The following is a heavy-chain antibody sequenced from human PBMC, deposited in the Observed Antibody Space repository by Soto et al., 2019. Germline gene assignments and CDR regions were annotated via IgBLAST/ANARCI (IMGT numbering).Heavy chain of an antibody. J-gene: IGHJ4*02. D-gene: IGHD3-9*01. CDR1: GFTFSYYG. CDR3: ASDGDTTGHYSHFDL. Sequence: QVQLVESGGGVVQPGGSLRLSCAASGFTFSYYGFHWVRQAPGKGLEWVAVMHTGGNEKYYVDSVKGRFTVSRDDSRNMVYLEMSGLRAEDTAEYFCASDGDTTGHYSHFDLWGRGALVAVS. V-gene: IGHV3-33*08. CDR2: MHTGGNEK.